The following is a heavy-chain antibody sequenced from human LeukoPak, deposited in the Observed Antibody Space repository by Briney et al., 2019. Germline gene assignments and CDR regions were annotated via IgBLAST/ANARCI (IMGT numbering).Heavy chain of an antibody. D-gene: IGHD6-19*01. CDR2: ISGSGGST. J-gene: IGHJ4*02. CDR1: GFTVSSNY. Sequence: GGSLRLSCAASGFTVSSNYMSWVRQAPGKGLEWVSAISGSGGSTYYADSVKGRFTISRDNSKNTLYLQMNSLRAEDTAVYYCAKNVPKSWTVAGTWSNYWGQGTLVTVSS. CDR3: AKNVPKSWTVAGTWSNY. V-gene: IGHV3-23*01.